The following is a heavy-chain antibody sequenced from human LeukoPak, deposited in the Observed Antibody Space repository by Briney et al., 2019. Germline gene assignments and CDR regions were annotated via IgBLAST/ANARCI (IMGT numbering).Heavy chain of an antibody. V-gene: IGHV4-38-2*02. CDR3: ARRGYSYGSYYFDY. J-gene: IGHJ4*02. CDR1: GYSIISDYY. Sequence: SETLSLTCTVSGYSIISDYYWGWIRQPPGKGLEWIGSRYHSGSTYYNPSLKSRVTISVDTSKNQFSLKLSSVTAADTAVYYCARRGYSYGSYYFDYWGQGTLVTVSS. CDR2: RYHSGST. D-gene: IGHD5-18*01.